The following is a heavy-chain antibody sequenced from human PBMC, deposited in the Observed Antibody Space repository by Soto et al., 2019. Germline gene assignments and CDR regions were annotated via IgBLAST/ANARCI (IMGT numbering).Heavy chain of an antibody. CDR2: VNNDGSGT. V-gene: IGHV3-74*01. J-gene: IGHJ3*02. D-gene: IGHD2-8*01. CDR1: GFTFSNYW. CDR3: TRGGFMQAFDM. Sequence: EVQVVESGGGLVQPGGSLRLSCATSGFTFSNYWMHWVRQAPGKGLVWVSRVNNDGSGTIYADSVKGRFTISRDNAKNTVSLEKNRRRAEDPALYLCTRGGFMQAFDMWGQGTTVTVSS.